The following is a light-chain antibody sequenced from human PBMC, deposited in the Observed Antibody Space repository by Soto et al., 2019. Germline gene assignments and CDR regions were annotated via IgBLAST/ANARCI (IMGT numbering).Light chain of an antibody. CDR3: QQTYRSPYI. J-gene: IGKJ2*01. CDR2: GAS. V-gene: IGKV1-39*01. CDR1: QNVVKY. Sequence: DIQLTQFPSSLSASVGDRVTITCRARQNVVKYVNWYQQQPGKAPTLIVYGASNLHVGVPSRFAGGGTGTNFTLAISGLQPVDFASYYCQQTYRSPYIFGQGT.